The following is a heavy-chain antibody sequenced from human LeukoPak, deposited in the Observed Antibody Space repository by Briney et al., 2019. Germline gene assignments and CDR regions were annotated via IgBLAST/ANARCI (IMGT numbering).Heavy chain of an antibody. CDR1: GYTLTELS. V-gene: IGHV1-24*01. D-gene: IGHD3-10*01. Sequence: VASVKVSCKVSGYTLTELSMHWVRQAPGKGLEWMGGFDPEDGETIYAQKFQGRVTMTEDTSTDTAYMELSSLRSEDTAVYYCATVEVWFGELLYLRYWGQGTLVTVSS. CDR2: FDPEDGET. CDR3: ATVEVWFGELLYLRY. J-gene: IGHJ4*02.